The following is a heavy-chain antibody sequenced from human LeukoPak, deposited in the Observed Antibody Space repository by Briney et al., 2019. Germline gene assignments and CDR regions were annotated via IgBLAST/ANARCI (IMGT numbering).Heavy chain of an antibody. CDR2: IYSGGST. J-gene: IGHJ6*02. CDR3: ARGLQQQQILGDYYYGMDV. V-gene: IGHV3-53*01. D-gene: IGHD6-13*01. CDR1: GFTVSSNY. Sequence: GGSLRLSCAASGFTVSSNYMSWVRQALGKGLEWVSVIYSGGSTYFADSVKGRFTISRDNSNNTLYLQMNNLRTEDTAVYYCARGLQQQQILGDYYYGMDVWGQGTTVTVSS.